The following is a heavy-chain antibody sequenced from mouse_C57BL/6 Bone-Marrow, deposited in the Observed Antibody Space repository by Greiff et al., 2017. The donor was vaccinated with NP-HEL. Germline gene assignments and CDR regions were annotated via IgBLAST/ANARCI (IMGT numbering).Heavy chain of an antibody. J-gene: IGHJ2*01. CDR2: IDPSDSYT. Sequence: QVQLQQPGAELVKPGASVKLSCKASGYTFTSYWMQWVNQRPGQGLEWIGEIDPSDSYTNYNQKFKGKATLTVDTSSSTAYMQLSSLTSEDSAVYYCARLGGTDYWGQGTTLTVSS. CDR3: ARLGGTDY. D-gene: IGHD4-1*01. CDR1: GYTFTSYW. V-gene: IGHV1-50*01.